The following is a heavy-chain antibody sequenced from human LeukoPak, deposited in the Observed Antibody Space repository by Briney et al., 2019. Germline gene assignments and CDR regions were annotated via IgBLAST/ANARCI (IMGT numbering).Heavy chain of an antibody. CDR1: GFTVSSNY. CDR2: IYSGGST. J-gene: IGHJ3*02. Sequence: GGSVTHSCAASGFTVSSNYMSWVRQAPGKGLEWVSVIYSGGSTYYADSVKGRFTISRDNSKNTLYLQMNSLRAEDTAVYYCARDFDAFDIWGQGTIVTVSS. CDR3: ARDFDAFDI. V-gene: IGHV3-53*01.